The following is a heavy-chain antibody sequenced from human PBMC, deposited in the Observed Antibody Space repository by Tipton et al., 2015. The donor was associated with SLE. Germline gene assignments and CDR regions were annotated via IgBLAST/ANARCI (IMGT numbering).Heavy chain of an antibody. CDR3: ARDSRGVATAGSLDY. CDR1: GFSFSGYA. V-gene: IGHV3-30*04. CDR2: ISLDGSNK. Sequence: SLRLSCAASGFSFSGYAMHWVRQAPGKGLEWVAVISLDGSNKYYADSVKGRFTISKDNSRNTLYLEMNSLRAEDTALYYCARDSRGVATAGSLDYWGQGTLVTVSS. J-gene: IGHJ4*02. D-gene: IGHD6-13*01.